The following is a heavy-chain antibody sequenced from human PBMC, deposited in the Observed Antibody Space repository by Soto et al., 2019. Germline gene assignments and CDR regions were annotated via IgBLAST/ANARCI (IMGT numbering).Heavy chain of an antibody. Sequence: DVQLLESGGGLVQPEGSLRLSCAASGVTFSSYALGWVRQGPGKGLEWVAVVSIGGSTHYADSVRGRFTISRDNSKNTLSLQMKSLTAEDTAVYFCAKRRGAGGHFDYWGQGALVTVSS. CDR2: VSIGGST. D-gene: IGHD2-15*01. CDR3: AKRRGAGGHFDY. CDR1: GVTFSSYA. V-gene: IGHV3-23*01. J-gene: IGHJ4*02.